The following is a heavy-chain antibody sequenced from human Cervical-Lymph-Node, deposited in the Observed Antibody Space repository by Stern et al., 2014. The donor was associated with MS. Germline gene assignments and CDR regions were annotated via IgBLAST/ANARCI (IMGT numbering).Heavy chain of an antibody. D-gene: IGHD1-1*01. Sequence: QVQLVESGAEVKKPGASVTVSCQASGYTLTSYHIHWVRQAPGQGLEWMGIIKPSSGNTSYAQRFRGRVTMTRDTSTSTVYMDLSSLRSDDTAVYYCARDPSGTYYFDYWGQGTLVTVSS. V-gene: IGHV1-46*01. CDR3: ARDPSGTYYFDY. CDR1: GYTLTSYH. J-gene: IGHJ4*02. CDR2: IKPSSGNT.